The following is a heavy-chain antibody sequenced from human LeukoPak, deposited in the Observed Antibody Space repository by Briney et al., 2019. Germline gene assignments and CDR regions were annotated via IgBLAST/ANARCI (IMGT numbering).Heavy chain of an antibody. V-gene: IGHV4-59*01. D-gene: IGHD3-22*01. Sequence: SRTLSLTCAVSGGSITSYYWSSVRQPPGNGLGSSGGMYYSVSTNYNPSLKSRVTISVDTSKNQFSLKLSSVTAADTAVYYCARVRALSYYDSSGDLYYSDYWGQGTLVTVSS. CDR2: MYYSVST. J-gene: IGHJ4*02. CDR3: ARVRALSYYDSSGDLYYSDY. CDR1: GGSITSYY.